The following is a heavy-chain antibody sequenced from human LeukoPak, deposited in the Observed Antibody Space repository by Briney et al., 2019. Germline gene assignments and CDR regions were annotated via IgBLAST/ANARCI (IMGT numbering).Heavy chain of an antibody. D-gene: IGHD6-19*01. CDR3: LIAVAGTTPSYYYGMDV. V-gene: IGHV3-21*04. CDR1: GFTFSSYS. J-gene: IGHJ6*02. CDR2: ISSSSYI. Sequence: PGGSLRLSCAASGFTFSSYSMNWVRQAPGKGLEWVSSISSSSYIYYADSVKGRFTISRDNSKNTLHLQMNSLRAEDTAVYYCLIAVAGTTPSYYYGMDVWGQGTTVTVSS.